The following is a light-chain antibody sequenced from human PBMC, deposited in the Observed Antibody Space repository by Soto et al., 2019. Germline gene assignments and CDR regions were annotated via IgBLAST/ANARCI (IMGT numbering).Light chain of an antibody. V-gene: IGKV1-5*01. J-gene: IGKJ1*01. CDR2: DAS. CDR3: QQYYSYPWT. CDR1: QTLSSW. Sequence: DIQMTQSPSTLSASVGDRVTITCRASQTLSSWLAWYQQKPGKAPKLLIYDASSLESGVPSRFSGSGSGTEFTLTISSLQPDDFATYYCQQYYSYPWTFGQGTKVEIK.